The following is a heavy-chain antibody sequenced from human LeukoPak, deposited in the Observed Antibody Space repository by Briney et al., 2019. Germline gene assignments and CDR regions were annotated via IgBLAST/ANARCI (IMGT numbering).Heavy chain of an antibody. Sequence: PVGSLRLSCAASGFTFSSYAMHWVRQAPGKGLEWVAVISYDGSNKYYADSVKGRFTISRDNSKNTLYLQMNSLRAEDTAVYYCAKVRRWLQRVNYFDYWGQGTLVTVSS. V-gene: IGHV3-30*04. D-gene: IGHD5-24*01. CDR2: ISYDGSNK. J-gene: IGHJ4*02. CDR1: GFTFSSYA. CDR3: AKVRRWLQRVNYFDY.